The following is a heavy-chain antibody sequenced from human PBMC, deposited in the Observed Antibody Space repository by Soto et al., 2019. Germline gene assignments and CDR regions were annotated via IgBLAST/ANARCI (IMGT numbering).Heavy chain of an antibody. CDR2: IKQDGSEK. V-gene: IGHV3-7*02. CDR3: ARLPGYSSGWNDY. D-gene: IGHD6-19*01. CDR1: VSGFSFTTAW. J-gene: IGHJ4*02. Sequence: GGSLRLSCSASVSGFSFTTAWMGWVRQAPGKGLEWVANIKQDGSEKYYVDSVKGRFTISRDNAKNSLYLQMNSLRAEDTAVYYCARLPGYSSGWNDYWGQGTLVTVSS.